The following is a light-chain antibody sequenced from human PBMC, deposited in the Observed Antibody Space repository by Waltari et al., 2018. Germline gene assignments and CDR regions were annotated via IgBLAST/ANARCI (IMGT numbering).Light chain of an antibody. CDR3: AAWDDSLRGFIM. V-gene: IGLV1-47*01. J-gene: IGLJ3*02. CDR1: TTNIGSNS. Sequence: QSVLTQPPSASGTPGQRVTISCSGSTTNIGSNSVHWYQQLPGAAPKLLIYRNDQLPSVVPDRFSGSKTGTSASLAISGLRSEDEADYYCAAWDDSLRGFIMFGGGTKLTVL. CDR2: RND.